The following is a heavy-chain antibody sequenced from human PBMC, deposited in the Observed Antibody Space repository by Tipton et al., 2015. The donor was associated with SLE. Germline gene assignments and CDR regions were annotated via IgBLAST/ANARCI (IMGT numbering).Heavy chain of an antibody. CDR1: GGSFGGYY. CDR3: ARVGAPVAFEI. V-gene: IGHV4-34*01. Sequence: TLSLTCSIYGGSFGGYYWSWIRQPPGKGLEWIGEINHGGSTNYNPSLKSRVTISVDTSKNQFSLKLSSVTAADTAIYYCARVGAPVAFEIWGQGTMVTVSS. CDR2: INHGGST. J-gene: IGHJ3*02. D-gene: IGHD3-3*01.